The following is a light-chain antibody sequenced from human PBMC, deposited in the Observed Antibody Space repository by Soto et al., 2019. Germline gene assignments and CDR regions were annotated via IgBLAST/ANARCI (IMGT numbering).Light chain of an antibody. CDR1: QGISSY. CDR3: LQDYNYPLT. J-gene: IGKJ1*01. Sequence: IQLTQSPSFLSASVGDRVTITCRASQGISSYLNWYQQKPGKAPELLISGASNLQSGVSSRFSGSGSGTSFTLTIYSLQPEDFATYYCLQDYNYPLTFGQGTKVDIK. CDR2: GAS. V-gene: IGKV1-6*01.